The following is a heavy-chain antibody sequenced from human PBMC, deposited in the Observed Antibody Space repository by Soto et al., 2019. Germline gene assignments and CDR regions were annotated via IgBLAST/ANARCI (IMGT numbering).Heavy chain of an antibody. CDR2: ISSNGGNT. J-gene: IGHJ6*02. CDR1: GFTFRSYA. Sequence: EVQLVESGGGLVQPGGSLRLSCSASGFTFRSYAMHWVRQAPGKGLEYVSGISSNGGNTYYADSVKGRFTISRDNSRNTLYLQMSSLRAEDTAVYYCVKARVRGVSYYYYGMDVWGQGTTVTVSS. CDR3: VKARVRGVSYYYYGMDV. V-gene: IGHV3-64D*06. D-gene: IGHD3-10*01.